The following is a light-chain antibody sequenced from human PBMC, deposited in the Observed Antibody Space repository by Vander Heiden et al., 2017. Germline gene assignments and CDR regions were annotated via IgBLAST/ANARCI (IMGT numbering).Light chain of an antibody. CDR3: CSYTSSSTLYV. Sequence: QSALTQPASVSGSPGQSITISCTGSSSDIGGYNYDPWYQQHPGKAPKLMIHDVSDRPSGVSNRFSGSKSGNTASLTISGLQAEDEADYYCCSYTSSSTLYVFGTGTKVTVL. V-gene: IGLV2-14*03. CDR1: SSDIGGYNY. J-gene: IGLJ1*01. CDR2: DVS.